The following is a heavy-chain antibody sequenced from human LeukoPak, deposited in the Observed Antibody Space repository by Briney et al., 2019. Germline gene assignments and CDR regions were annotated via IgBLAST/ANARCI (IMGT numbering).Heavy chain of an antibody. J-gene: IGHJ4*02. D-gene: IGHD2-21*02. Sequence: GGSLRLSCAASGFTFSSYAMSWIRQAPGRGLDWVSVIYTGGATNYGDSVKGRFTISRDNSKNTLYLQMNSLRADDTAIYYCARGQSYCGADCYSDWGQGTLVTVSS. CDR1: GFTFSSYA. CDR2: IYTGGAT. V-gene: IGHV3-66*01. CDR3: ARGQSYCGADCYSD.